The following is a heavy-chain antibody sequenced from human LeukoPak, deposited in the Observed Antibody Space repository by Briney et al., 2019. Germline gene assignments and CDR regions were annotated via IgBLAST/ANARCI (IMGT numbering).Heavy chain of an antibody. CDR1: GGSISSAGYY. D-gene: IGHD3-10*01. J-gene: IGHJ3*02. CDR3: ARSTSSFGGDPFDI. CDR2: IYYSGST. Sequence: SETLSLTCTVSGGSISSAGYYWSWIRQHPGKGLEWIGYIYYSGSTYYNPSLKSRVSISVDTSKIQFSLNLSSVTAADTAVYFCARSTSSFGGDPFDIWGQGTMVTVSS. V-gene: IGHV4-31*03.